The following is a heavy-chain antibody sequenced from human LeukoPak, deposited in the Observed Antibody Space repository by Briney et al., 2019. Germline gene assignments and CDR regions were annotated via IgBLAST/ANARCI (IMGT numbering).Heavy chain of an antibody. Sequence: GGSLRLSCAASGFTFSSYAMSWVRQAPGKGLEWVSAISGSGGSTYYADSVKGRFTISRDNSKNTLYLQMNSLRAEDTAVYYCAKLSSGWFGPVYYFDYCGQGTLVTVSS. CDR3: AKLSSGWFGPVYYFDY. J-gene: IGHJ4*02. V-gene: IGHV3-23*01. CDR2: ISGSGGST. CDR1: GFTFSSYA. D-gene: IGHD6-19*01.